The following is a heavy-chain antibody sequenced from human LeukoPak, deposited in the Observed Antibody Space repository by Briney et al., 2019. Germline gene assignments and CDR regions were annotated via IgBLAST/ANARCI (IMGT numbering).Heavy chain of an antibody. CDR1: GFTVSSNY. Sequence: GGSLRLSCAASGFTVSSNYMSWVRQSPGKGLEWVSSITSSSSYIYYADSAKGRFTNSRDNAKNSLYLQMNSLRAEDTAVYYCVRDGHDSSGYYWAWSFDLWGRGALVTVSS. V-gene: IGHV3-21*01. J-gene: IGHJ2*01. D-gene: IGHD3-22*01. CDR3: VRDGHDSSGYYWAWSFDL. CDR2: ITSSSSYI.